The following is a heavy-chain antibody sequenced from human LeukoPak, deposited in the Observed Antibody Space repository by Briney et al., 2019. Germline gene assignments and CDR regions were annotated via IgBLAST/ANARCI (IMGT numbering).Heavy chain of an antibody. CDR1: GYSFTSYW. CDR3: ARQGSYYGSGSYYLETPASVQGFRDC. CDR2: IYPGDSDT. Sequence: GESLKISCKGSGYSFTSYWIGWVRQMPGKGLEWMGIIYPGDSDTRYSPSFQGQVTISADKSISTAYLQWSSLKASDTAMYYCARQGSYYGSGSYYLETPASVQGFRDCWGQGTLVTVSS. V-gene: IGHV5-51*01. D-gene: IGHD3-10*01. J-gene: IGHJ4*02.